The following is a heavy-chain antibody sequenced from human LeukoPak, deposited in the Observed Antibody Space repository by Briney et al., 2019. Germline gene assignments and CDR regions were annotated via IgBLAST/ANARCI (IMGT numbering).Heavy chain of an antibody. J-gene: IGHJ4*02. D-gene: IGHD6-13*01. Sequence: SETLSLTRTVSGGSISSYYWSWIRQPPGKGLEWIGYIYYSGSTNYNPSLKSRVTISVDTSKNQFSLKLSSVTAADTAVYYCARTGSSWYKYFDYWGQGTLVTVSS. CDR2: IYYSGST. CDR3: ARTGSSWYKYFDY. V-gene: IGHV4-59*01. CDR1: GGSISSYY.